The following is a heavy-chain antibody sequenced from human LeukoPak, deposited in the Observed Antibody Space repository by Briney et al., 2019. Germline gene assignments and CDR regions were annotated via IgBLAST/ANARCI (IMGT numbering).Heavy chain of an antibody. Sequence: ASETLSLTCAVYGGSFSGYYWSWIRQPPGKGLEWIGEINHSGSTNYNPSLKSRVTISVDTSKNQFSLKLSSVTAADTAVYYCARGTYDYVSSDWFDPWGQGTLVTVSS. CDR1: GGSFSGYY. CDR3: ARGTYDYVSSDWFDP. V-gene: IGHV4-34*01. J-gene: IGHJ5*02. CDR2: INHSGST. D-gene: IGHD5-12*01.